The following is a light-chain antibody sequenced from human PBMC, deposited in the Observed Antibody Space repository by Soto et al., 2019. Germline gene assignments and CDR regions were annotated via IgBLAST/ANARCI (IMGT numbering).Light chain of an antibody. CDR2: GAS. CDR1: QSVSSIS. Sequence: EIVLTQSPGTLSLSPGERATLSCRASQSVSSISLAWYQQKPGQAPRLLMYGASSRATGIPDRFSGSGSGTDFTLTISRLELEDSAVYYCQQYGSSSWTFGQGTKVEIK. V-gene: IGKV3-20*01. J-gene: IGKJ1*01. CDR3: QQYGSSSWT.